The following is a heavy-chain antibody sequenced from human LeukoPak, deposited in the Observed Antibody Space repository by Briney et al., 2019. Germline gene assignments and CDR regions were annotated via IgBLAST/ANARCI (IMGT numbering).Heavy chain of an antibody. CDR1: GYTLTSYG. Sequence: ASVKVSCKASGYTLTSYGISWVRQAPGQGLEWMGWISAYNGNTNYAQKLQGRVTMTTDTSTSTAYMELRSLRSDDTAVYYCARDLRGYCSSTSCVKTPYYYYGMDVWGQGTTVTVSS. CDR3: ARDLRGYCSSTSCVKTPYYYYGMDV. CDR2: ISAYNGNT. V-gene: IGHV1-18*01. D-gene: IGHD2-2*01. J-gene: IGHJ6*02.